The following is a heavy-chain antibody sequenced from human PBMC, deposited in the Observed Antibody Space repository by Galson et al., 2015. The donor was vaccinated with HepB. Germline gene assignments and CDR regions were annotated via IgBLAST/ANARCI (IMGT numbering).Heavy chain of an antibody. Sequence: SVKVSCKASGYTLTGYYMHWVRQAPGQGLEWMGWINPNSGGTTYAQKFQGRVTITRDTSISTAYMELSRLRSDDTAVYYCARDGGSGSYYDRLDPWGQGTLVTVSS. V-gene: IGHV1-2*02. D-gene: IGHD3-10*01. CDR2: INPNSGGT. CDR3: ARDGGSGSYYDRLDP. CDR1: GYTLTGYY. J-gene: IGHJ5*02.